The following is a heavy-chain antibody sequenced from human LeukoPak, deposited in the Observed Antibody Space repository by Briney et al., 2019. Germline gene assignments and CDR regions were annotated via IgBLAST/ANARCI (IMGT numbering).Heavy chain of an antibody. CDR2: IYYSGST. J-gene: IGHJ6*02. Sequence: PSETLSLTCTVSGGSISSYYWSWIRQPPGKGLEWIGYIYYSGSTNYNPSLKSRATISVDTSKNQFSLKLSSVTAADTAVYYCARRTYVSDGSGYYSNYYYYGMDVWGQGTTVTVSS. D-gene: IGHD3-22*01. CDR3: ARRTYVSDGSGYYSNYYYYGMDV. V-gene: IGHV4-59*01. CDR1: GGSISSYY.